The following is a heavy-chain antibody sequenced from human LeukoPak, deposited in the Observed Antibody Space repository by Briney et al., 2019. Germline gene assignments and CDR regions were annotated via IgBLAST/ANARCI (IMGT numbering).Heavy chain of an antibody. CDR3: ARGQYIYGDYRCYMDV. J-gene: IGHJ6*03. Sequence: SETLSLTCTVSGGSISSYYWSWIRQPAGKGLEWIGRIHTSGSTNYNPSLKSRVTMSVDTSKNQFSLKLSSVTAADTAVYYCARGQYIYGDYRCYMDVWGKGTTVTISS. CDR1: GGSISSYY. V-gene: IGHV4-4*07. CDR2: IHTSGST. D-gene: IGHD4-17*01.